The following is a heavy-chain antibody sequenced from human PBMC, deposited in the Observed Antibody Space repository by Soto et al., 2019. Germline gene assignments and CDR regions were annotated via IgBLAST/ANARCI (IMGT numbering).Heavy chain of an antibody. D-gene: IGHD1-26*01. CDR2: IYHSGST. CDR3: ATGGGLPRYY. J-gene: IGHJ4*02. Sequence: QLQLQESGSGLVKPSQTLSLTCAVSVGSISSGGYSWSWIRQPPGKGLEWIGYIYHSGSTYYNPSLKRRVTISVDRSKNQFSLKLRSVTAEETAVYYCATGGGLPRYYWGQGTLVTVSS. CDR1: VGSISSGGYS. V-gene: IGHV4-30-2*01.